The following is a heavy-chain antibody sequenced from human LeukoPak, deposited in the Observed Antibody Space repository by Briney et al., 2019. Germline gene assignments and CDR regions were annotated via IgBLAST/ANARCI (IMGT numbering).Heavy chain of an antibody. V-gene: IGHV1-69*01. J-gene: IGHJ4*02. CDR1: GGTFSSYA. D-gene: IGHD3-10*01. Sequence: SVKVSCKASGGTFSSYAISWVRQALGQGLEWMGGIVPIFGTANYAQQFQGRVTITADESTSTVYMELSSLRSEDTAVYYCARDSEVRRNLWHYWGQGTLVTVSS. CDR3: ARDSEVRRNLWHY. CDR2: IVPIFGTA.